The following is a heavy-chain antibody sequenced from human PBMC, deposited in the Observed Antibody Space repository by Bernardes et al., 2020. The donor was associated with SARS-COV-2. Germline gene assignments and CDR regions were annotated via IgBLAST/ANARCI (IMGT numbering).Heavy chain of an antibody. CDR1: GESFSDYY. D-gene: IGHD6-6*01. CDR3: AREYSTSSRLNWFDP. V-gene: IGHV4-34*01. Sequence: SETLSLTCAVYGESFSDYYWTWIRQPPGKGLEWIGEIYHSGSTNYNPSLKSRVTISVDTSKNQFPLKLNSVTAADTAVYYCAREYSTSSRLNWFDPWGQGTLVTVSS. CDR2: IYHSGST. J-gene: IGHJ5*02.